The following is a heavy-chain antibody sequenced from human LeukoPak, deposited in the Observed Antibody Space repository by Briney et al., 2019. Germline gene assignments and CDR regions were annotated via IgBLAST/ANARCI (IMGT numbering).Heavy chain of an antibody. CDR2: IQQVGSEK. CDR3: AALWRGEYGYNLDS. CDR1: GFMFSNSW. J-gene: IGHJ4*02. V-gene: IGHV3-7*01. Sequence: GGSLRLSCIASGFMFSNSWMSWVRQAPGKGLEWVAHIQQVGSEKYYVDSVKGRFTISRDNAQNSLYLQMNSLRAEDTALYYCAALWRGEYGYNLDSWGQGTLVTVSS. D-gene: IGHD5-24*01.